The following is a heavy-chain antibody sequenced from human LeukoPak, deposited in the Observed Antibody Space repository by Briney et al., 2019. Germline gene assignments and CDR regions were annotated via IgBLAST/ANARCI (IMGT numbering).Heavy chain of an antibody. V-gene: IGHV4-34*01. D-gene: IGHD5-24*01. CDR3: ASRFPHRDGYNRDY. CDR1: GFTFSDYY. Sequence: GSLRLSCAASGFTFSDYYMSWIRQPPGKGLEWIGEINHSGSTNYNPSLKSRVTISVDTSKNQFSLKLSSVTAADTAVYYCASRFPHRDGYNRDYWGQGTLVTVSS. CDR2: INHSGST. J-gene: IGHJ4*02.